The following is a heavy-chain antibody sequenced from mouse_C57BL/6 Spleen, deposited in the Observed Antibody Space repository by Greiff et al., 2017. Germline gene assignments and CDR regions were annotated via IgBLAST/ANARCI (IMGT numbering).Heavy chain of an antibody. CDR2: IWSGGST. V-gene: IGHV2-2*01. CDR1: GFSLTSYG. J-gene: IGHJ2*01. Sequence: QVQLKESGPGLVQPSQSLSITCTVSGFSLTSYGVHWVRQSPGKGLEWLGVIWSGGSTDYNAAFISRLSISKDNSKSQVFFKMSSLQADDTAIYYCARKDSSGYFDYWGQGTTLTVSS. D-gene: IGHD3-2*02. CDR3: ARKDSSGYFDY.